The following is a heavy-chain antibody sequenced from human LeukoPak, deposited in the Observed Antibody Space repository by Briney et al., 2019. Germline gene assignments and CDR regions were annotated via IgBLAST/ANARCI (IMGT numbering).Heavy chain of an antibody. CDR1: GGSISSYY. Sequence: PSETLSLTCTVSGGSISSYYWSWIRQPPGKGLEWIGYIYYSGSTNYNPSLKSRVTISVDTSKNQFSLKLSSVTAADTAVYYCARATTDYYGSGESFDIWGQGTMVTVSS. D-gene: IGHD3-10*01. V-gene: IGHV4-59*12. CDR2: IYYSGST. CDR3: ARATTDYYGSGESFDI. J-gene: IGHJ3*02.